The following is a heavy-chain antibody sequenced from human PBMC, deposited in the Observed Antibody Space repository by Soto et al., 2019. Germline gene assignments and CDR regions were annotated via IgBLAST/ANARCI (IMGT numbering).Heavy chain of an antibody. J-gene: IGHJ5*02. V-gene: IGHV4-39*01. CDR3: ARRNGSYHNQGLNWFDT. D-gene: IGHD1-26*01. Sequence: PGKGLEWIWSIYYSGSTYYNPSLKSRVTISVDTSKNQFSLKLSSVTAADTAVYYCARRNGSYHNQGLNWFDTSGQGTLVSVSS. CDR2: IYYSGST.